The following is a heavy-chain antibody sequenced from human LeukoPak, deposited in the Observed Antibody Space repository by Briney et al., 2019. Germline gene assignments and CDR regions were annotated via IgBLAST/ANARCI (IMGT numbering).Heavy chain of an antibody. D-gene: IGHD5-18*01. Sequence: PSETLSLTCTVSGGSISTYYWSWVRLPPGKGLEWIGYIYNSGSTKYNPSLKSRVTVSVDTSKNQLSLKLSSVTAADTAVYYCARASPDTPMAVDTWGQGTLVTVSS. CDR3: ARASPDTPMAVDT. V-gene: IGHV4-59*01. J-gene: IGHJ5*02. CDR2: IYNSGST. CDR1: GGSISTYY.